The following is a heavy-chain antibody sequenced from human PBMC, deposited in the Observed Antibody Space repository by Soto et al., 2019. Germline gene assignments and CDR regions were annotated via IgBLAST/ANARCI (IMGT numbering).Heavy chain of an antibody. J-gene: IGHJ4*02. V-gene: IGHV3-23*01. CDR3: AKGIMGTTGLDY. CDR1: GFTFSSYA. D-gene: IGHD1-1*01. CDR2: ISGRGEAT. Sequence: EVQLLESGGGLVQPGGSLRLSCAASGFTFSSYAMSWVRQAPGKGLEWVSSISGRGEATYYADSVKGRFTISRDHSKNALYLQMSSLRAEDTAVYYCAKGIMGTTGLDYWGQGTLVTVSS.